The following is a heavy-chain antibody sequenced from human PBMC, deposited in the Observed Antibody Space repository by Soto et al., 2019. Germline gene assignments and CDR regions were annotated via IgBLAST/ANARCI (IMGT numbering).Heavy chain of an antibody. CDR2: ITGSGGNT. D-gene: IGHD2-2*01. Sequence: EVQLLESGGHLVQFGGSLRLSCAASGFTFSESAMSWVRQAPGKGLEWVSAITGSGGNTFYADSVKGRFTISRDNSKSTLFLQMHSLRAEDTAVYYCAKGVLGYCSSNSCYAYDFWGQGTLVTVSS. J-gene: IGHJ4*02. CDR3: AKGVLGYCSSNSCYAYDF. CDR1: GFTFSESA. V-gene: IGHV3-23*01.